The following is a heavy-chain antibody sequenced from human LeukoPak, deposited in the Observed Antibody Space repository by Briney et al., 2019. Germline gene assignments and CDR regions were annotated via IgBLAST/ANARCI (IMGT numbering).Heavy chain of an antibody. J-gene: IGHJ4*02. Sequence: SETLSLTCTVSGGSISSYYWSWIRQPPGKGLEWIGYIYYSGSTNYNPSLKSRVTISVDTSKNQFPLKLSSVTAADTAVYYCARDYYGHLGYWGQGTLVTVSS. CDR2: IYYSGST. CDR1: GGSISSYY. V-gene: IGHV4-59*01. D-gene: IGHD1-26*01. CDR3: ARDYYGHLGY.